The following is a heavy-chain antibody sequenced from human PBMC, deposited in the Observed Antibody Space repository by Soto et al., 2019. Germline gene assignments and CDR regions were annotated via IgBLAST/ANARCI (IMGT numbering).Heavy chain of an antibody. CDR1: GGSISSGGYS. CDR3: ARGSGYYDSSGYYYDHYYFDY. CDR2: IYHSGST. J-gene: IGHJ4*02. V-gene: IGHV4-30-2*01. D-gene: IGHD3-22*01. Sequence: SETLSLTCAVSGGSISSGGYSWSWIRQPPGKGLEWIGYIYHSGSTYYNPSLKSRVTISVDRSKNQFSRKLSSVTAADTAVYYCARGSGYYDSSGYYYDHYYFDYWGQGTLVTVSS.